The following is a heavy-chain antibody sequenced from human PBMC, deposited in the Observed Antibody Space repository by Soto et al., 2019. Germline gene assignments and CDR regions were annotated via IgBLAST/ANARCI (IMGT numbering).Heavy chain of an antibody. CDR2: ISHDGSNK. CDR3: ARVQGNYFDSRGYFYPGQFYGLDV. D-gene: IGHD3-22*01. Sequence: QVQLVESGGGVVQPGRSLRLSCAASGFTFSGHAFHWVRQAPGKGLQWVSLISHDGSNKRYADSVKGRFTISRDNSDNTVFLQLSSLRKEDTATYYCARVQGNYFDSRGYFYPGQFYGLDVWGRGTTVSV. J-gene: IGHJ6*02. V-gene: IGHV3-30*04. CDR1: GFTFSGHA.